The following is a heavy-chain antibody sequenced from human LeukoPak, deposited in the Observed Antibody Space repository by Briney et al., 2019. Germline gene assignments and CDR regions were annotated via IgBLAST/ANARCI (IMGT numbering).Heavy chain of an antibody. D-gene: IGHD3-10*01. CDR2: ISYDGSNK. V-gene: IGHV3-30*18. CDR3: AKGGMVRGVIRYYFDY. Sequence: GGSLRLSCAASGFTFSSYGMHWVRQAPGKGLEWVAVISYDGSNKYYADSVKGRFTVSRDNSKNTLYLQMNSLRAEDTAVYYCAKGGMVRGVIRYYFDYWGQGTLVTVSS. J-gene: IGHJ4*02. CDR1: GFTFSSYG.